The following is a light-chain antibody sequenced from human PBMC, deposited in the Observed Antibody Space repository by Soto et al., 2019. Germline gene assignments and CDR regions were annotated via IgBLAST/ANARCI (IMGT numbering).Light chain of an antibody. V-gene: IGKV4-1*01. J-gene: IGKJ1*01. CDR2: WAS. CDR1: QSVLYRSNNKNY. Sequence: DIVMTQSPDSLAVSLGERATINCKSSQSVLYRSNNKNYLAWYRQKPGQPPKLLIYWASTRESGVPDRFSGSGSWTDCTLTISSRQAEDVAVYYCQQYYSTPPTFGQGTKVEIK. CDR3: QQYYSTPPT.